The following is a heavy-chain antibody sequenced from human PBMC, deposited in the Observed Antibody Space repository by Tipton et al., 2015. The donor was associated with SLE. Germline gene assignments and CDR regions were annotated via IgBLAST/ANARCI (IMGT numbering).Heavy chain of an antibody. CDR1: GGSISSGYY. J-gene: IGHJ3*02. V-gene: IGHV4-38-2*02. Sequence: TLSLTCTVSGGSISSGYYWGWIRQPPGKGLEWIGSIYHSGSTYYNPSLKSRVTISVDTSKNQFSLKLSSVTAADTAVYYCARSGSSSLAFDIWGQGTMVTVSS. CDR3: ARSGSSSLAFDI. CDR2: IYHSGST. D-gene: IGHD6-6*01.